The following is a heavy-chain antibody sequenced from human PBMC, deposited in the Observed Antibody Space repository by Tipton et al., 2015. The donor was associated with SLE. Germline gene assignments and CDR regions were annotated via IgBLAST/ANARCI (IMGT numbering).Heavy chain of an antibody. CDR2: IYTGGNT. J-gene: IGHJ4*02. CDR1: GDSVGTNY. V-gene: IGHV4-4*07. Sequence: LRLSCTVSGDSVGTNYWNWIRQPAGRGLEWIGRIYTGGNTKYNPPLESRVTLSVDASKDQFSLRLTSVTAADTAVYYCVVCSPSSCAYFDYWGQGRLVTVSS. D-gene: IGHD2-2*01. CDR3: VVCSPSSCAYFDY.